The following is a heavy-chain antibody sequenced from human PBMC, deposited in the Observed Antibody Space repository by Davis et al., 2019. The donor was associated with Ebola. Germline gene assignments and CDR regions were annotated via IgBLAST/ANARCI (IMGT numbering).Heavy chain of an antibody. D-gene: IGHD3-16*01. Sequence: PGGSLRLSCAASGFIFSNYGMHWVRQAPGTGLEWVAVIPYDGKDISYAESVRGRFTISRDNSKNTLHLQMNSLRTEDTALYYCVREIYDYVWLAYFHYWGQGTLVTVSS. CDR3: VREIYDYVWLAYFHY. CDR1: GFIFSNYG. J-gene: IGHJ4*02. CDR2: IPYDGKDI. V-gene: IGHV3-30*03.